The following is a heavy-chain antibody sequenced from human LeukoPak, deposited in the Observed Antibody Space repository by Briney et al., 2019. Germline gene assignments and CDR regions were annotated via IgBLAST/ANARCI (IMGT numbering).Heavy chain of an antibody. CDR1: GFTFSNYA. CDR3: AKDGHYDSSGFTLRY. V-gene: IGHV3-23*01. D-gene: IGHD3-22*01. J-gene: IGHJ1*01. CDR2: ISSSGTNT. Sequence: PGGSLRLSCAASGFTFSNYAITWVRQAPGKGLEWVSTISSSGTNTYYADSVKGRFTISRDNSKNTLYLQMNSLRAEDTAVYYCAKDGHYDSSGFTLRYWGQGTLVTVSS.